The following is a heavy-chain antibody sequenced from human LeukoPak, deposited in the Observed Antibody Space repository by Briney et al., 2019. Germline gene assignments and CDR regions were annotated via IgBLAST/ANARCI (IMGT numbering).Heavy chain of an antibody. D-gene: IGHD2-2*01. CDR2: ISSSSSYI. CDR3: ARGVVPAARSGWFDP. J-gene: IGHJ5*02. V-gene: IGHV3-21*01. CDR1: GFTFSSYS. Sequence: GGSLRLSRAASGFTFSSYSMNWVRQAPGKGLEWVSSISSSSSYIYYADSVKGRFTISRDNAKNSLYLQMNSLRAEDTAVYYCARGVVPAARSGWFDPWGQGTLVTVSS.